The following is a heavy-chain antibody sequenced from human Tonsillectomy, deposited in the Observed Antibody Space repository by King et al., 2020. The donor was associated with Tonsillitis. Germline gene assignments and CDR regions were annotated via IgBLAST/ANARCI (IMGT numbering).Heavy chain of an antibody. J-gene: IGHJ4*02. CDR2: IYHSGLS. D-gene: IGHD3-16*01. CDR1: GGSIRLGGYC. CDR3: ARYGGRGDYFDS. V-gene: IGHV4-30-2*01. Sequence: LQLQESGPGLVKPSQTLSLTCTVSGGSIRLGGYCWSWIRQTPGKGLEWIGYIYHSGLSAYSPSLESRVTMSIDVSKSQFSLNLKSVTAADTAIYYCARYGGRGDYFDSWGQGTQVTVAS.